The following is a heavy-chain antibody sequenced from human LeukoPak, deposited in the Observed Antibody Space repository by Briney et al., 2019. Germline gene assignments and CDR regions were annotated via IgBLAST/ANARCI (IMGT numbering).Heavy chain of an antibody. Sequence: ASVKVSCKTSGYSFSNYGISWVRQAPGQGLGWMGWMSGYNGNTNYGQKVQGRVTMTTDTSTSTAYMELRSLRSDDTAVYYCARVASAGVGVSMGGDHWGQGTLVTVSS. D-gene: IGHD1-26*01. CDR3: ARVASAGVGVSMGGDH. CDR2: MSGYNGNT. V-gene: IGHV1-18*04. J-gene: IGHJ4*02. CDR1: GYSFSNYG.